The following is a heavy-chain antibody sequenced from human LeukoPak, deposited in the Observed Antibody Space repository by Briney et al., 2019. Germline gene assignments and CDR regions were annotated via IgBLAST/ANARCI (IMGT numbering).Heavy chain of an antibody. CDR1: GGSISSGGYS. J-gene: IGHJ5*02. CDR3: ARDQSDRDYGGNCWFDP. D-gene: IGHD4-23*01. Sequence: SETLSLTCAVSGGSISSGGYSWSWIRQPPGKGLEWIGYIYHSGSTYYNPSLKSRVTISVDRSKNQFSLKLSSVTAADTAVYYCARDQSDRDYGGNCWFDPWGQGTLVTVSS. CDR2: IYHSGST. V-gene: IGHV4-30-2*01.